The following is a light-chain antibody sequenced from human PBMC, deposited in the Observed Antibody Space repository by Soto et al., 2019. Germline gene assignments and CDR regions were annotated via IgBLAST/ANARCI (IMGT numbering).Light chain of an antibody. J-gene: IGLJ1*01. V-gene: IGLV2-14*01. CDR2: EVS. CDR3: SSYTSSSTL. Sequence: QCVLARTSSWSGSTGQSITISCTGTSSDVGSYNYVSWYQQHPGKAPKLMIYEVSDRPSGISSRFSGSKSGNTASLTISGLQTEDEADYYCSSYTSSSTLFGTGTKVTVL. CDR1: SSDVGSYNY.